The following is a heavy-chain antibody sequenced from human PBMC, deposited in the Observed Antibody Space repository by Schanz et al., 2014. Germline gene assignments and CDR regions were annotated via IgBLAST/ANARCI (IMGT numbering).Heavy chain of an antibody. Sequence: VQLVESGGGLIQPGGSLRLSCAVSGFSVSTNYMSWVRQAPGKGLEWLSYISRDGTTSYYADSVKGRFTISRDNAKNSLYLEMTSLRAEDTAVYYCVKDLQRELLRDDHYYGMDVWGQGTTVTVSS. V-gene: IGHV3-11*04. D-gene: IGHD1-26*01. CDR1: GFSVSTNY. J-gene: IGHJ6*02. CDR3: VKDLQRELLRDDHYYGMDV. CDR2: ISRDGTTS.